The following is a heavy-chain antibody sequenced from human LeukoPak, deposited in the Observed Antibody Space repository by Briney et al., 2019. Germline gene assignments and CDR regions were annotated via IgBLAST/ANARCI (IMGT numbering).Heavy chain of an antibody. CDR2: ISPRGDTI. V-gene: IGHV3-11*01. CDR3: ASGRDIAVAGPGGYFDY. Sequence: KPGGSLRLSCAASGFSFSDYHMNWVRQAPGKGLEWVSYISPRGDTIHFADAVKGRFTISRDHAKNSLFLQMNSLTAEDTAVYYCASGRDIAVAGPGGYFDYWGQGALVTVSS. J-gene: IGHJ4*02. D-gene: IGHD6-19*01. CDR1: GFSFSDYH.